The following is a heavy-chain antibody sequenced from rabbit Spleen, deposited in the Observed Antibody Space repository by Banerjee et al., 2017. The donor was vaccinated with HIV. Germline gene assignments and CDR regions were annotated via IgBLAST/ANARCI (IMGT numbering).Heavy chain of an antibody. Sequence: QEQLEESGGDLVKPEGSLTLTCTASGFSFSSSYWICWVRQAPGKGLEWIACIYAGSSGSTHYASWAKGRFTISKTSSTTVTLQMTSLTAADTATYFCAKNTDGWGHLTLWGPGTLVTVS. CDR2: IYAGSSGST. CDR1: GFSFSSSYW. V-gene: IGHV1S45*01. D-gene: IGHD4-1*01. CDR3: AKNTDGWGHLTL. J-gene: IGHJ6*01.